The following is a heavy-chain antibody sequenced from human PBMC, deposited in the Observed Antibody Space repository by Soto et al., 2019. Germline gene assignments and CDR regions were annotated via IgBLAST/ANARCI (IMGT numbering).Heavy chain of an antibody. V-gene: IGHV2-5*02. CDR1: GFSLSTSGVG. J-gene: IGHJ5*02. CDR3: AHMVGSRSDYIWGSYLNWFDP. Sequence: SGPTLVNPTQTLTLTCTFSGFSLSTSGVGVGWIRQPPGKALEWLALIYWDDDKRYSPSLKSRLTITKDTSKNQVVLTMTNMDPVDTATYYCAHMVGSRSDYIWGSYLNWFDPWGQGTLVTVSS. D-gene: IGHD3-16*01. CDR2: IYWDDDK.